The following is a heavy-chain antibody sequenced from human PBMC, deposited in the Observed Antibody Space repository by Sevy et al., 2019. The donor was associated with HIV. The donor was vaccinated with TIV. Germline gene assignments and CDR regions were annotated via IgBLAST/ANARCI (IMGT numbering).Heavy chain of an antibody. Sequence: SETLSLTCTVSGDSINNGDYYWSWIRQHPGKGLEWIRKIYYTGTTYYNPSLKSRLRISVARSETTLSLSLRSVTAADTAVYYCARTTVTTLSSARNNWFDPWGQGTLVTVSS. D-gene: IGHD4-4*01. CDR1: GDSINNGDYY. CDR3: ARTTVTTLSSARNNWFDP. J-gene: IGHJ5*02. CDR2: IYYTGTT. V-gene: IGHV4-31*03.